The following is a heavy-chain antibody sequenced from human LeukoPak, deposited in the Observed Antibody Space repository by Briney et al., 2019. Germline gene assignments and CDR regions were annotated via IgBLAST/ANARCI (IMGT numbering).Heavy chain of an antibody. Sequence: ASVKVSCKASGYTFTGYYMHWVRQAPGQGLEWMGWINPNSGGTNYAQKFQGRVTMTRDTSISTAYMELSRLRSDDTAVYYCARGRLYYDSSGYYLTNSIDYWGREPWSPSPQ. CDR1: GYTFTGYY. CDR3: ARGRLYYDSSGYYLTNSIDY. CDR2: INPNSGGT. D-gene: IGHD3-22*01. J-gene: IGHJ4*02. V-gene: IGHV1-2*02.